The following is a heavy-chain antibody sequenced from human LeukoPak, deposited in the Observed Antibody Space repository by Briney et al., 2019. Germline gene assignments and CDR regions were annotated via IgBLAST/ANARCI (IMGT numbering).Heavy chain of an antibody. CDR1: GRSFSGYY. CDR2: INHSGSA. D-gene: IGHD1-14*01. Sequence: SETLSLTCAVYGRSFSGYYWSWIRQPPGKGLEWIGEINHSGSANYNPSLKSRVTISVDTSKNQFSLKLSSVTAADTAVYYCARPGTGTRRGYYFDYWGQGTLVTVSS. CDR3: ARPGTGTRRGYYFDY. V-gene: IGHV4-34*01. J-gene: IGHJ4*02.